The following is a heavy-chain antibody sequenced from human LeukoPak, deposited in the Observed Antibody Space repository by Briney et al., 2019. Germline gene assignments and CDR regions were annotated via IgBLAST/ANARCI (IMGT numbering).Heavy chain of an antibody. D-gene: IGHD4-11*01. CDR3: AREGTTITHFDF. J-gene: IGHJ4*02. CDR2: IYSSGST. CDR1: GGSISGYY. V-gene: IGHV4-59*01. Sequence: SETLSLTCTVSGGSISGYYWSWIRQPPGKGLEWLGYIYSSGSTSYNPSLESRVTISIDTSKNQFSLKLRSVTAADTAVYYCAREGTTITHFDFWGQGTLVTVSS.